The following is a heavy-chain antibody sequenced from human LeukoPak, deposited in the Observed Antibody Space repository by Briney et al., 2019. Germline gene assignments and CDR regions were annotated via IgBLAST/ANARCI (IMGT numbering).Heavy chain of an antibody. Sequence: GGSLTLSCAVSGITLSNYGMSWVRQAPGKGLEWVAGISGSGGSTNYADSVKGRFTVSRDNPKNTLFLQMKSLRAEDTAVYFCAKRGVVIRVILVGFHKEAYYFDSWGQGALVTVSS. V-gene: IGHV3-23*01. J-gene: IGHJ4*02. D-gene: IGHD3-22*01. CDR3: AKRGVVIRVILVGFHKEAYYFDS. CDR2: ISGSGGST. CDR1: GITLSNYG.